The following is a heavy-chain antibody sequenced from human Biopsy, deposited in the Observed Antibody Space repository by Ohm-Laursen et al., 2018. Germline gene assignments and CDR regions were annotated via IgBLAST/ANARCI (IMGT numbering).Heavy chain of an antibody. CDR1: GYSFTSYY. D-gene: IGHD6-19*01. CDR3: ARNTGWYGDLYYFDY. V-gene: IGHV1-46*01. J-gene: IGHJ4*02. Sequence: SVKVSCKVSGYSFTSYYMHWVRQAPGQGLEWMGMINPSGSTTSYPQIFQGRVTMTRDTSKSTVYMELSSLRSAYTAVYFCARNTGWYGDLYYFDYWGQGTLVTVSS. CDR2: INPSGSTT.